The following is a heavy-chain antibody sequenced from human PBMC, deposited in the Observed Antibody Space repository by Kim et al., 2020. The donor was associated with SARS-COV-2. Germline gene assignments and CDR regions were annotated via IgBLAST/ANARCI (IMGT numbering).Heavy chain of an antibody. V-gene: IGHV4-34*01. CDR2: INHSGIT. CDR3: ARGPYYYGSGSGSKVVGNGMDV. D-gene: IGHD3-10*01. Sequence: SETLSLTCAVYGVSFSGYYWSWIRQPPGKGLEWIGEINHSGITNYNPSLKSRVTISLDTSKNQFSLKLSSVTAADTAVYYCARGPYYYGSGSGSKVVGNGMDVWGQGTTVTVSS. CDR1: GVSFSGYY. J-gene: IGHJ6*02.